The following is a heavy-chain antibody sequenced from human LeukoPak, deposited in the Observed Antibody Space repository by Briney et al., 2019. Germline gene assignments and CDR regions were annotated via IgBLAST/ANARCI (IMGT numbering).Heavy chain of an antibody. Sequence: SETLSLTCTVSGGSISSSSNYWGWLRQPPGKGLDWIGSTYCSGSTYYNPYLKSRVTISVDTSKNHFSLKLSFVTAADTAEYYCAGCFRITIVRGALNWFDPWGQGTMVTDSS. J-gene: IGHJ5*02. V-gene: IGHV4-39*07. CDR1: GGSISSSSNY. D-gene: IGHD3-10*01. CDR3: AGCFRITIVRGALNWFDP. CDR2: TYCSGST.